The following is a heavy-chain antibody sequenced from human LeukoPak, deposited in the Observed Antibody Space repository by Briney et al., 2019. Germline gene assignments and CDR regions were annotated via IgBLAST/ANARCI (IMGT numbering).Heavy chain of an antibody. V-gene: IGHV1-46*01. CDR1: GYTFTSYY. CDR3: ARDLRRDVYNRDWYFDL. CDR2: INPRGGST. Sequence: ASVKVSCKASGYTFTSYYIHWVRQAPGQGLEWMGNINPRGGSTTYAQKFQGRVTLTRDTSTSTVSLEVSSLRSEDTAVYFCARDLRRDVYNRDWYFDLWGRGTLVTVSS. D-gene: IGHD5-24*01. J-gene: IGHJ2*01.